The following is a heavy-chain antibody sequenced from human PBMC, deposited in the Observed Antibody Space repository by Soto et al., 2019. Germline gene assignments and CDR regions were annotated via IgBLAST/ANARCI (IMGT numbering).Heavy chain of an antibody. CDR1: GGTFNTYT. CDR2: IIPMVTVT. V-gene: IGHV1-69*02. J-gene: IGHJ3*01. D-gene: IGHD2-2*01. CDR3: SIGSWSAETFDV. Sequence: QVHLIQSGAEVKKPGSSVKVSCKAAGGTFNTYTLIWVRQAPGHGLEWMGRIIPMVTVTNSAQKFQGRLTLTADKSTGTAFMKLTSLRSDDTAVYYCSIGSWSAETFDVWGQGTMVTVSS.